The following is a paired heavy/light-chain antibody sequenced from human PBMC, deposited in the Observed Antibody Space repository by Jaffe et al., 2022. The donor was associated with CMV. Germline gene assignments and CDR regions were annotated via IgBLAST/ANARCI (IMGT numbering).Heavy chain of an antibody. CDR3: ARLPGRDDGNGVDM. V-gene: IGHV1-69*09. CDR2: IIPVIGIG. J-gene: IGHJ3*02. CDR1: GGTFSNYV. D-gene: IGHD2-8*01. Sequence: QVQLVQSGAEVKKPGSSVKVSCKASGGTFSNYVISWVRQAPGQGLEWMGRIIPVIGIGNYAQKFQGRVTITADKSTNTAYMKLSSLTSEDTAVYYCARLPGRDDGNGVDMWGQGTTVTVSS.
Light chain of an antibody. V-gene: IGLV3-21*04. CDR1: NIGIKS. Sequence: YVLTQPPSVSVAPGKTARIPCGGDNIGIKSVHWYQQKPGQAPVLVIRYDSDRPSGTPDRFSGSNSGSPATLTISRVEAGDEADYYCQVWDSFSDHWVFGGGTKLTVL. J-gene: IGLJ3*02. CDR2: YDS. CDR3: QVWDSFSDHWV.